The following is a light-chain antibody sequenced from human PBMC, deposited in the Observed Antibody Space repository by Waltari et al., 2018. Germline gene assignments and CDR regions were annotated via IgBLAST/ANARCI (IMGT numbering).Light chain of an antibody. Sequence: SYVLTQPPPVSVAPGQTARIPCGGNNIGRRTVHWDQQRPGQAPVLVVYDDTDRPSGIPERFSGSNSGDTATLTISRVEAGDEADYYCHVWDSSSDPVVFGGGTKLTVL. CDR1: NIGRRT. J-gene: IGLJ2*01. CDR2: DDT. V-gene: IGLV3-21*02. CDR3: HVWDSSSDPVV.